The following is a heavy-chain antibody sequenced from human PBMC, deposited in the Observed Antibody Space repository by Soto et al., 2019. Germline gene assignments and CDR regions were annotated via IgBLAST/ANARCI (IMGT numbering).Heavy chain of an antibody. D-gene: IGHD3-16*02. CDR3: ARYFGVWGSYRGMDV. CDR1: GYTFTSYG. CDR2: ISAYSGNT. V-gene: IGHV1-18*01. Sequence: ASVKVSCKASGYTFTSYGISWVRQAPGQGLEWMGWISAYSGNTNYAQKLQGRVTMTTDTSTSTAYMELRSLRSDDTAVYYCARYFGVWGSYRGMDVWGQGTTVTVSS. J-gene: IGHJ6*02.